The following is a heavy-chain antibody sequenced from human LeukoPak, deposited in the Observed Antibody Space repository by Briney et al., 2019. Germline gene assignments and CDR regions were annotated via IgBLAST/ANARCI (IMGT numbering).Heavy chain of an antibody. V-gene: IGHV1-46*01. D-gene: IGHD3-22*01. CDR1: GYTFTSYY. Sequence: GASVKVSCRASGYTFTSYYMHWVRQAPGQGLEWMGIINPSGGSTSYAQKFQGRVTMTRDMSTSTVYMELSSLRSEDTAVYYCARSSYYYDTGDYWGQGTLVTVSS. CDR2: INPSGGST. CDR3: ARSSYYYDTGDY. J-gene: IGHJ4*02.